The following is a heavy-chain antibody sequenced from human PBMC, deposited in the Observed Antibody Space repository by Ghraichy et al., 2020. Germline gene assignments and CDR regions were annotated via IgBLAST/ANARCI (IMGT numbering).Heavy chain of an antibody. V-gene: IGHV3-23*01. CDR1: GFTFSTYA. CDR2: ISGSGGST. CDR3: AKGPGGWFTFYFDY. Sequence: GESLNISCAASGFTFSTYAMSWVRQAPGKGLEWVSLISGSGGSTFYADSVKGRFTISRDNSKKTLYLQMNSLRAEDTAVYYCAKGPGGWFTFYFDYWGQGTLVTVSS. J-gene: IGHJ4*02. D-gene: IGHD6-19*01.